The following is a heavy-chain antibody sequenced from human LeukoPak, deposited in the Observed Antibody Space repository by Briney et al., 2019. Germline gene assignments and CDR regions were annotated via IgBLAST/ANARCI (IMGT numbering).Heavy chain of an antibody. V-gene: IGHV3-48*02. Sequence: PGGSLRLSCAASGFTLSSYGMNWVRQAPGKGLEWVSYISSSSSIILYADSVKGRFTISRDNAKNSLYLQMNSLRDEDTAVYCCARSTVTPGYWGQGTLVTVSS. CDR3: ARSTVTPGY. D-gene: IGHD4-17*01. CDR1: GFTLSSYG. J-gene: IGHJ4*02. CDR2: ISSSSSII.